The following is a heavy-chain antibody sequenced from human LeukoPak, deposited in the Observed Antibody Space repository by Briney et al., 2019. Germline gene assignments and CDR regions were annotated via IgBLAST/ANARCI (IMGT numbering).Heavy chain of an antibody. Sequence: EASVKVSCKASAYTFTGYYLHWVRQAPGQGPEWVGWIVPNNGDTEYAQEFQGRVTMTRVRSISTAYMELSRLTSDDTAVYYCARRSRNGLDAFDIWGQGTMVTVSS. CDR2: IVPNNGDT. J-gene: IGHJ3*02. D-gene: IGHD2-8*01. CDR1: AYTFTGYY. V-gene: IGHV1-2*02. CDR3: ARRSRNGLDAFDI.